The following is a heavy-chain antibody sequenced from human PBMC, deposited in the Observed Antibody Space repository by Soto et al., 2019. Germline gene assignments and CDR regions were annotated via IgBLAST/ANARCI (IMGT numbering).Heavy chain of an antibody. CDR2: IYPGDSDT. J-gene: IGHJ6*02. CDR3: ARARSFTLGFYYDGMDV. CDR1: GYSFASYW. Sequence: GESLKISCQGSGYSFASYWIGWVRQVPGKDLEWMGIIYPGDSDTRYSPSFQGQVTISADKSLRTAYLQWTSLKASDTALYYCARARSFTLGFYYDGMDVWGQGTTVTVSS. D-gene: IGHD6-6*01. V-gene: IGHV5-51*01.